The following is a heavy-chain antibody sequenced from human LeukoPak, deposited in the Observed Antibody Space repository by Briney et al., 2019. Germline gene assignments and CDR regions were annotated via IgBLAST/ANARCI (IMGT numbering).Heavy chain of an antibody. CDR3: AAGSGWYFGAFDI. CDR1: GFTFSSYA. CDR2: ISYDGSNK. D-gene: IGHD6-19*01. V-gene: IGHV3-30-3*01. Sequence: PGGSLRLSCAASGFTFSSYALHWVRQAPRKGLEWVAVISYDGSNKYYADSVKGRFTISRDNSKNTLYLQMNSLRAEDTAVYYCAAGSGWYFGAFDIWGQGTMVTVSS. J-gene: IGHJ3*02.